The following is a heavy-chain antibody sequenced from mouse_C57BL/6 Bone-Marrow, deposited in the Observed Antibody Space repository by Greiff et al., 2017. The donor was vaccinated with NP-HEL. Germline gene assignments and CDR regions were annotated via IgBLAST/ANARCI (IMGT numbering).Heavy chain of an antibody. J-gene: IGHJ4*01. CDR1: GFTFSSYP. CDR2: ISDGGSYT. D-gene: IGHD2-4*01. Sequence: EVHLVESGGGLVKPGGSLKLSCAASGFTFSSYPMSWVRQTPEKRLEWVATISDGGSYTYYPDNVKGRFTISRDNAKNNLYLQMSHLKSEDTAMYYCARVGYDYFYAMDYWGQGTSVTVSS. V-gene: IGHV5-4*01. CDR3: ARVGYDYFYAMDY.